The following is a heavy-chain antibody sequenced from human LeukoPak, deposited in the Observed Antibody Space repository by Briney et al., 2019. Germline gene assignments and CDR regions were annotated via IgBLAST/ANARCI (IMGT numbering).Heavy chain of an antibody. CDR1: GFTFSSYG. V-gene: IGHV3-30*12. CDR2: ISYDGSNK. D-gene: IGHD6-13*01. J-gene: IGHJ4*02. Sequence: GGSLRLSCAASGFTFSSYGMHWVRQAPGKGLEWVAFISYDGSNKYYADSVKGRFTISRDNAKNSLYLQMNSLRAEDTAVYYCARDRGIAAAGSIFDYWGQGTLVTVSS. CDR3: ARDRGIAAAGSIFDY.